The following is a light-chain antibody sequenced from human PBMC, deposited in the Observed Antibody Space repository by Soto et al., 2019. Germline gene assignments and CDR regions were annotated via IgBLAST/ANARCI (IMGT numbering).Light chain of an antibody. Sequence: DIQMTQSPSSLSASIGDRVTITCRASQSISNYLNWYQKKPGKAPKLPIYAASSLHTGVPSRFSGRGSGTDFALTISSLQPEDFATYYCQQSYSTPYTFGQGTKLEIK. CDR2: AAS. V-gene: IGKV1-39*01. CDR3: QQSYSTPYT. J-gene: IGKJ2*01. CDR1: QSISNY.